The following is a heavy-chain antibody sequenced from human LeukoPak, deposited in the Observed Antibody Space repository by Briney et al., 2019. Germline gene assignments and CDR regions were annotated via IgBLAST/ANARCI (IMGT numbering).Heavy chain of an antibody. V-gene: IGHV4-59*01. Sequence: PSETLSLTCTVSGGSISPSYLTWIRQPPGKGLEWIGHVSSSGTTNYNPSLKSRVTISVDTTKNQFSLKLNSVTAADTAVYYCARGPVATIGYGMDVWGQVTTVTVSS. CDR3: ARGPVATIGYGMDV. J-gene: IGHJ6*02. D-gene: IGHD5-12*01. CDR2: VSSSGTT. CDR1: GGSISPSY.